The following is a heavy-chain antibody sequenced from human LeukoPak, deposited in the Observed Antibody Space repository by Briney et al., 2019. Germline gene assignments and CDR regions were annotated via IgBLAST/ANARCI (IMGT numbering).Heavy chain of an antibody. CDR1: GYTFTGYY. CDR3: AREIYSSSSKSYFEY. J-gene: IGHJ4*02. D-gene: IGHD6-6*01. CDR2: INPNSGGT. V-gene: IGHV1-2*02. Sequence: ASVKVSCKASGYTFTGYYMHWVRQAPGQGLEWMGWINPNSGGTNYAQKFQGRVTMTRDTSISTAYMELSRLRSDDTAVYYCAREIYSSSSKSYFEYWGQGTLVTVSS.